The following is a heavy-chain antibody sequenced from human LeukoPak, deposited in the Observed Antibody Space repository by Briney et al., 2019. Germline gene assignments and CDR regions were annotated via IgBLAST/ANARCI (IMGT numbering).Heavy chain of an antibody. CDR2: ISYDGSNK. V-gene: IGHV3-30*18. CDR3: AKPPIDLYYYYGMDV. J-gene: IGHJ6*02. Sequence: GGSLRPSCAASGFTFSSYGMHWVRQAPGKGLEWVAVISYDGSNKYYADSVKGRFTISRDNSKNTLYLQMNSLRAEDTAVYYCAKPPIDLYYYYGMDVWGQGTTVTVSS. CDR1: GFTFSSYG.